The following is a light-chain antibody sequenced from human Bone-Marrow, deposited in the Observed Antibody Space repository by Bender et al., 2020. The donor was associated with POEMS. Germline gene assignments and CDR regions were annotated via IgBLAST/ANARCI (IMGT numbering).Light chain of an antibody. Sequence: QSALTQPASVSGSPGQSITISCTGTSSDFGSDNLVSWYQHHPGKAPKLLIYEDDKRPSGVSNRFSASKSGNTASLTISGLQAEDEADYYCTAWDTSLSVWMFGGGTKLTVL. CDR1: SSDFGSDNL. CDR3: TAWDTSLSVWM. J-gene: IGLJ3*02. V-gene: IGLV2-23*01. CDR2: EDD.